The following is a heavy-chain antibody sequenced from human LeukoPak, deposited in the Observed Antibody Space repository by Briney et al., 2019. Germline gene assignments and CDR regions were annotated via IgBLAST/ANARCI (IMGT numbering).Heavy chain of an antibody. CDR2: ISSFGSTI. CDR3: AKAVAGTPNDAFDI. V-gene: IGHV3-48*03. CDR1: EFTFSSYE. D-gene: IGHD6-19*01. Sequence: GGSLRLSCAASEFTFSSYEMNWVRQAPGKGLEWVSYISSFGSTIYYADSVQGRFTISRDNAKNTLYLQMNSLRAEDTAVYYCAKAVAGTPNDAFDIWGQGTMVTVSS. J-gene: IGHJ3*02.